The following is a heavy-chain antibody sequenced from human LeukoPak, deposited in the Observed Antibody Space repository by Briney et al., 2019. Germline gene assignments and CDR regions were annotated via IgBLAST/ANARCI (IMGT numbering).Heavy chain of an antibody. CDR3: ASLRDGWVY. D-gene: IGHD5-24*01. J-gene: IGHJ4*02. Sequence: PSETLSLTCAVYGGSFSGYYWSWIRQPPGKGLEWIGEINHSGSTNSNPSLKSRVTISVGTSKNQFSLKLSSVTAADTAVYYCASLRDGWVYWGQGTLVTVSS. CDR2: INHSGST. V-gene: IGHV4-34*01. CDR1: GGSFSGYY.